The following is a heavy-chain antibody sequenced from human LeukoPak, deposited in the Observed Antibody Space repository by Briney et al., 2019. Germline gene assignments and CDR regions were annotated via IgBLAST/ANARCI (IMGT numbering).Heavy chain of an antibody. CDR3: TRRVSATRWFDP. J-gene: IGHJ5*02. CDR1: GFTFSSYW. V-gene: IGHV3-74*01. Sequence: EGSLRLSCAASGFTFSSYWMHWVRQAPGKGLVWVSRINSDGSTTNYADSVKGRFTISRDNAENTLYLQMNSLRVEHTAVYYCTRRVSATRWFDPWGQGTLVTVSS. CDR2: INSDGSTT. D-gene: IGHD2-15*01.